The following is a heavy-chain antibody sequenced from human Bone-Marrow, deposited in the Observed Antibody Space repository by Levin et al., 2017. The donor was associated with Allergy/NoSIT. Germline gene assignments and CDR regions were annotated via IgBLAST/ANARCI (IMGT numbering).Heavy chain of an antibody. D-gene: IGHD2/OR15-2a*01. J-gene: IGHJ1*01. CDR3: ARGGRIDPESLEH. CDR1: GYTFSSAG. V-gene: IGHV1-18*01. CDR2: ISVYNGNK. Sequence: RASVKVSCKTSGYTFSSAGINWVRQAPGQGLEWLGWISVYNGNKNYARKVMGRVAMTTDPSTSTAYMELRSLRSDDTAVYYCARGGRIDPESLEHWGQGTLVTVSS.